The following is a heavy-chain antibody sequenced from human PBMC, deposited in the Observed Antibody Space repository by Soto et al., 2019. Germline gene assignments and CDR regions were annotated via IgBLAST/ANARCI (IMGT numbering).Heavy chain of an antibody. Sequence: PGGSLRLSCAASGFTFSSDAMSWVRQAPGKGLEWVSAISGSGGSTYYADSLTGRFTISRDNSKNTLYLQMNSLRAEDTAVYYCAKKQTRKSPYGMDVWGQGTTVTSP. CDR3: AKKQTRKSPYGMDV. CDR1: GFTFSSDA. J-gene: IGHJ6*02. V-gene: IGHV3-23*01. D-gene: IGHD4-17*01. CDR2: ISGSGGST.